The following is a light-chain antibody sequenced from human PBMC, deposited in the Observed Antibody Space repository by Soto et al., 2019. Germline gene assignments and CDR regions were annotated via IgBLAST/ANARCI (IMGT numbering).Light chain of an antibody. CDR3: NSYTSSNTRI. V-gene: IGLV2-14*03. CDR1: SNDIGGYNY. CDR2: DFN. Sequence: QSALTQPASVSGSPGQSLTLSCTGTSNDIGGYNYVSWYQQHPGKAPKLIIYDFNSRPSGVSHRFSGSKSGNTASLTISGLQAEDEGDYYCNSYTSSNTRIFGGGTKLTVL. J-gene: IGLJ2*01.